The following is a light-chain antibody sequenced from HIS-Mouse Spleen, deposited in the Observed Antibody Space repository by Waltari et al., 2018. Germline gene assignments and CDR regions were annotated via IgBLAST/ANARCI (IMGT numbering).Light chain of an antibody. J-gene: IGLJ2*01. Sequence: QSALTQPASVSGSPGQSITISCTGTSSDVGGHNYVYWYQQHPGKAPKLMIYEVSNRPSGVSNRFSGSKSGNTASLTISGLQAEDEADYYCSSYTSSSTEVFGGGTKLTVL. CDR3: SSYTSSSTEV. CDR2: EVS. V-gene: IGLV2-14*01. CDR1: SSDVGGHNY.